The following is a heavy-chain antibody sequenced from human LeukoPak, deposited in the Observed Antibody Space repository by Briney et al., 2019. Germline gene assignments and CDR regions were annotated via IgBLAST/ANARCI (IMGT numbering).Heavy chain of an antibody. D-gene: IGHD2-2*01. CDR2: IYHSGST. CDR3: ARDLSPALDY. Sequence: SETLSLTCTVSGYSISSGYYWGWIRQPPGQGLEWIGSIYHSGSTYYNPSLKSRVTISVDTSKNQFSLKLSSVTAADTAVYYCARDLSPALDYWGQGTLVTVSS. J-gene: IGHJ4*02. CDR1: GYSISSGYY. V-gene: IGHV4-38-2*02.